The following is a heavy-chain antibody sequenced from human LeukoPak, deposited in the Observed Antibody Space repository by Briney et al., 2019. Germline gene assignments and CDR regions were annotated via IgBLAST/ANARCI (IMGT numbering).Heavy chain of an antibody. D-gene: IGHD3-22*01. Sequence: ASVKVSCKASGYTFTSYGISWVRQAPGQGLEWMGWISAYNGNTNYAQKLQGRVTMTTDTSTSTAYMELRSLRSDDTAVYYCTRTDYYDSIMDVWGQGTTVTVSS. J-gene: IGHJ6*02. CDR3: TRTDYYDSIMDV. CDR1: GYTFTSYG. V-gene: IGHV1-18*01. CDR2: ISAYNGNT.